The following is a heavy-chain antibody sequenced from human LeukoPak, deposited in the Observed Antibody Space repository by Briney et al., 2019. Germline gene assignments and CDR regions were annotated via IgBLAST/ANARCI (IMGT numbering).Heavy chain of an antibody. V-gene: IGHV1-2*04. D-gene: IGHD2-2*01. CDR3: ARGPFVVVVPAALDY. J-gene: IGHJ4*02. CDR1: GYTFTGYY. Sequence: ASVKVSCKASGYTFTGYYMHWVRQAPGQGLEWMGWINPNSGGTNYAQKFQGWVTITRDTSISTAYMELSRLRSDDTAVYYCARGPFVVVVPAALDYWGQGTLVTVSS. CDR2: INPNSGGT.